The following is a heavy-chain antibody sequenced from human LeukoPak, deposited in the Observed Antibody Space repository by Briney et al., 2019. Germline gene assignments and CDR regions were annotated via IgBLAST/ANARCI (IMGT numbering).Heavy chain of an antibody. Sequence: ASVKVSCKVSGYTLTELSMHWVRQAPGKGLEWMGGFDPEDGETIYAQKFQGRVTMTEDTSTDTAYMELSSLRSEDTAVYYCATGGVGYDILTGYYTLWGQGTLVTVSS. CDR2: FDPEDGET. CDR3: ATGGVGYDILTGYYTL. D-gene: IGHD3-9*01. CDR1: GYTLTELS. V-gene: IGHV1-24*01. J-gene: IGHJ4*02.